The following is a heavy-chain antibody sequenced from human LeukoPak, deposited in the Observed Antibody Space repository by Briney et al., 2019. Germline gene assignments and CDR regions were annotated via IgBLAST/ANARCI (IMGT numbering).Heavy chain of an antibody. CDR3: ARYDIVVVPAAINYGMDV. CDR1: GGSISSYY. CDR2: IYYSGST. V-gene: IGHV4-59*06. D-gene: IGHD2-2*01. J-gene: IGHJ6*02. Sequence: TSETLSLTCTVSGGSISSYYWSWIRQPPGKGLEWIGYIYYSGSTYYNPSLKSRVTISVDTSKNQFSLKLSSVTAADTAVYYCARYDIVVVPAAINYGMDVWGQGTTVTVSS.